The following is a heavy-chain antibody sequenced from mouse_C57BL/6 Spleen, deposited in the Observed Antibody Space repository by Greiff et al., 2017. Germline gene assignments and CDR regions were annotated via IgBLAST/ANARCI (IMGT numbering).Heavy chain of an antibody. CDR2: ISDGGSYT. V-gene: IGHV5-4*01. Sequence: EVQLVESGGGLVKPGGSLKLSCAASGFTFSSYAMSWVRQTPEKRLEWVATISDGGSYTYYPDNVKGRFTISRDNAKNNLYLQMSHLKSEDTAMYYCARLYYSPYYYAMDYWGQGTSVTVSS. J-gene: IGHJ4*01. CDR3: ARLYYSPYYYAMDY. D-gene: IGHD2-12*01. CDR1: GFTFSSYA.